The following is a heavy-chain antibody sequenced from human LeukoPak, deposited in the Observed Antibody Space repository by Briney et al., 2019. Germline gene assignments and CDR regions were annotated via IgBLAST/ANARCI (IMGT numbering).Heavy chain of an antibody. D-gene: IGHD6-13*01. CDR2: IIPIFGTA. CDR3: ARSLIAAAGTGFFDY. J-gene: IGHJ4*02. CDR1: GGTFSSYA. Sequence: SVTVSCKASGGTFSSYAISWVRQAPGQGLEWMGGIIPIFGTANYAQKFEGRVTINADKSTSTAYMELSSLRSEDTAVYYCARSLIAAAGTGFFDYWGQGTLVTVSS. V-gene: IGHV1-69*06.